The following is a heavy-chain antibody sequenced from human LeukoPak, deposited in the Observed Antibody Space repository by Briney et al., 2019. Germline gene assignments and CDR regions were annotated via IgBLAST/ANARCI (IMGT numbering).Heavy chain of an antibody. D-gene: IGHD4-23*01. CDR1: GDTVSSNSAT. Sequence: SQTLSLTCAISGDTVSSNSATWNWIRQSPSRGLEWLGRTCYRSKWYNDYAESLKSRIIINPDTSKNQLSLQLNSVTPEDTAEYYCARGWSGGTGFDYWGQGTLVTVSS. CDR2: TCYRSKWYN. J-gene: IGHJ4*02. V-gene: IGHV6-1*01. CDR3: ARGWSGGTGFDY.